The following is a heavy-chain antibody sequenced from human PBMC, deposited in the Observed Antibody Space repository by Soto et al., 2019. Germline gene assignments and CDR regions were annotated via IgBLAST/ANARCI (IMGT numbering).Heavy chain of an antibody. V-gene: IGHV4-30-2*01. J-gene: IGHJ3*02. CDR2: IYHSGST. CDR3: ARFVYYYDCSGYYSNAFDI. Sequence: QLQLQESGSGLVKPSQTLSLTCAVSGGSISSGGYSWSWIRQPPGKGLEWIGYIYHSGSTYYNPSIMSRVTVSVDRSKNQFSLKLSSVTAADTAVYYCARFVYYYDCSGYYSNAFDIWGQGTMVTVSS. CDR1: GGSISSGGYS. D-gene: IGHD3-22*01.